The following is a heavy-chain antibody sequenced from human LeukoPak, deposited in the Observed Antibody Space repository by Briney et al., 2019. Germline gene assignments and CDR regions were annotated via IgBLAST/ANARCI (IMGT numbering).Heavy chain of an antibody. J-gene: IGHJ4*02. CDR2: VDANNGDT. V-gene: IGHV1-2*02. CDR1: GYTFRGNY. D-gene: IGHD4-11*01. CDR3: ARDPSSVTLYFFDY. Sequence: ASVKVSCKASGYTFRGNYIHWLRQAPGQGLEWMGWVDANNGDTKSAQKFQGRVTMSRDTSISTAYMDLSSLSPDDAAVYYCARDPSSVTLYFFDYWGQGTLVTVSS.